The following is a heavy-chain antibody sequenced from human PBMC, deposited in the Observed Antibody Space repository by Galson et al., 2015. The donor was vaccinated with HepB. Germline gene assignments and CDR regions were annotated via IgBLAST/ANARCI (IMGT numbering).Heavy chain of an antibody. CDR2: IKSKTDGGTT. J-gene: IGHJ6*02. D-gene: IGHD6-13*01. Sequence: SLRLSCAASGFTFSNAWMNWVRQAPGKGLEWVGRIKSKTDGGTTDYAAPVKGRFTISRDDSKNTLYLQMNSLKTEDTAVYYCTTSWYYYYYGMDVWGQGTTVTVSS. CDR3: TTSWYYYYYGMDV. CDR1: GFTFSNAW. V-gene: IGHV3-15*07.